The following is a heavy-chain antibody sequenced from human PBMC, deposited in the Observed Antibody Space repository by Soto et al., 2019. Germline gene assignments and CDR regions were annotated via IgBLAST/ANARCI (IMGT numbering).Heavy chain of an antibody. D-gene: IGHD3-10*01. CDR1: GGSISSSSYY. J-gene: IGHJ4*02. CDR2: IYYSGRT. CDR3: ARPGNYGSGSYLYYLDY. V-gene: IGHV4-39*01. Sequence: QLQLQESGPGLVKPSETLSLTCTVSGGSISSSSYYWGWIRQPPGKGLEWIGSIYYSGRTYYNPALKSGVTISVDTSMTQFSAKLSSVTAADTAVYYCARPGNYGSGSYLYYLDYWGQGTLVTVSS.